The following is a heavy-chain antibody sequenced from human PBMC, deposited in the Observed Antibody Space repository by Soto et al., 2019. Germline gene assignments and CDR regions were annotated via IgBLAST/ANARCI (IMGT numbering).Heavy chain of an antibody. CDR2: IDIGGNT. J-gene: IGHJ4*02. V-gene: IGHV3-66*01. CDR1: GFTVTNNY. CDR3: ARGRGSTGYLGREHYFDY. D-gene: IGHD3-16*01. Sequence: ESGGGLVQPGGSLRLSCAASGFTVTNNYMNWVRQAPGKGLEWVSMIDIGGNTYYADSVKGRFTISRDNSRNTLYLQMDSVRAEDTAVYYCARGRGSTGYLGREHYFDYWGQGTLVTVSP.